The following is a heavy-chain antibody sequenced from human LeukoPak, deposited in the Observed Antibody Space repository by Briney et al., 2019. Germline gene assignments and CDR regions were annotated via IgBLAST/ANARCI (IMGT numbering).Heavy chain of an antibody. J-gene: IGHJ4*02. V-gene: IGHV4-59*08. CDR1: GGSISSYY. D-gene: IGHD5-18*01. CDR3: ASSGYSYGTFDY. Sequence: PSETLSLTCTVSGGSISSYYWSWIRQPPGKGLEWIGYIYYSGSTNYNPSLKSRVTISVGTSKNQFSLKLSSVTAADTAVYYCASSGYSYGTFDYWGQGTLVTVSS. CDR2: IYYSGST.